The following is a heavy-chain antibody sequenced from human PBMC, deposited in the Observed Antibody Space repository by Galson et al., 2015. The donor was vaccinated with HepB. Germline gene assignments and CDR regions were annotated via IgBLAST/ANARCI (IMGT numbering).Heavy chain of an antibody. CDR3: SKGICNSDGSCLIYC. CDR1: GFTFDDFA. Sequence: SLRLSCAASGFTFDDFAMHWVRQAPGQGLEWVSGITWNGDSIGYADSVKGRFTISRDNAKNSLYLQMNSLRAEDTAFYYCSKGICNSDGSCLIYCWGRGTLVTVSS. CDR2: ITWNGDSI. J-gene: IGHJ4*02. D-gene: IGHD2-15*01. V-gene: IGHV3-9*01.